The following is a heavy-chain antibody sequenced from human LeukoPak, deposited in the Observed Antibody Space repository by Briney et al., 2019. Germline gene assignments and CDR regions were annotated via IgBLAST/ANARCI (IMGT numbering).Heavy chain of an antibody. V-gene: IGHV4-39*07. CDR1: GGSISSSSYY. J-gene: IGHJ5*02. Sequence: PSETLSLTCTVSGGSISSSSYYWGWIRQPPGKGLEWIGSIYYSGSTYYNPSLKSRVTISVDTSKNQFSLKLSSVTAADTAVYYCARVDYGSGTGDWFDPWGQGTLVTVSS. CDR3: ARVDYGSGTGDWFDP. D-gene: IGHD3-10*01. CDR2: IYYSGST.